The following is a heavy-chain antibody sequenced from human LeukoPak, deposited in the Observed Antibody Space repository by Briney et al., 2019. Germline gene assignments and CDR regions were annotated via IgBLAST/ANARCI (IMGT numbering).Heavy chain of an antibody. Sequence: GGSLTLSCAASGFTFSSYWMSWVGQAPGKGLEWVANINQDGSEKYYVDSVKGRFTTSRDNAKNSLYLRMNSLRAEDTAVYYCARGYSSFDYWGQGTLVTVSS. J-gene: IGHJ4*02. CDR1: GFTFSSYW. CDR2: INQDGSEK. D-gene: IGHD5-18*01. CDR3: ARGYSSFDY. V-gene: IGHV3-7*04.